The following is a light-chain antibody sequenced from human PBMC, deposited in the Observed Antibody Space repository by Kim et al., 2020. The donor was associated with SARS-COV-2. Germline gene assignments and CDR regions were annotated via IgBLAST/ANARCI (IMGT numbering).Light chain of an antibody. CDR3: SSYTSSSTL. CDR2: DVS. Sequence: QSVLTQPASVSGSPGQSITISCTGISSDVGGYNYVSWYQQHPGKAPKLMIYDVSKRPSGVSNRFSGSKSGNTASLTISGLQAEDEADYYCSSYTSSSTLFGGGTQLTVL. V-gene: IGLV2-14*01. J-gene: IGLJ7*01. CDR1: SSDVGGYNY.